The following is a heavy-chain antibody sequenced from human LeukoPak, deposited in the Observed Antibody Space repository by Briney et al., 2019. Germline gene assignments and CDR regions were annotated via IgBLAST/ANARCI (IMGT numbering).Heavy chain of an antibody. CDR2: INHSGST. J-gene: IGHJ3*02. Sequence: SETLSLTCAVYGGSFSGYYWSWIRQPPGKGLEWIGEINHSGSTNYNPSLKSRVTISVDTSKNQFSLKLSSVTAADTAVYYCARQDLLLWFGELHDAFDIWGQGTMVTVSS. V-gene: IGHV4-34*01. CDR1: GGSFSGYY. D-gene: IGHD3-10*01. CDR3: ARQDLLLWFGELHDAFDI.